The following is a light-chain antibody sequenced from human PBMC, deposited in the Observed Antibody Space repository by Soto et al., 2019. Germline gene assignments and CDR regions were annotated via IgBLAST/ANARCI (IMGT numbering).Light chain of an antibody. V-gene: IGKV3-15*01. CDR3: QQYNNWPPWT. CDR2: GAS. CDR1: QRGSSN. J-gene: IGKJ1*01. Sequence: EIVMTQSPATLSVSPGEIATLSCRASQRGSSNLAWYQQKPGQAPRLLIYGASTRANGIAARFSGSGSGTEFTLTVSSLQSEDCAVYYCQQYNNWPPWTFGQGTKVESK.